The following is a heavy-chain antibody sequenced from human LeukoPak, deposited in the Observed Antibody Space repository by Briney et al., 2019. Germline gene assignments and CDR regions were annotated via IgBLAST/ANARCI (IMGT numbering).Heavy chain of an antibody. V-gene: IGHV3-48*03. D-gene: IGHD3-22*01. CDR3: TTLGYHLDS. J-gene: IGHJ4*02. Sequence: HPGGSLRLSCTASGFTFGDYPMSWVRQAPGRGLEWVSYIAGGDTTTYYADSVKGRFTIFRDNAKNSLYLQMNSLRAEDTALYYCTTLGYHLDSWGQGTLVTVSS. CDR1: GFTFGDYP. CDR2: IAGGDTTT.